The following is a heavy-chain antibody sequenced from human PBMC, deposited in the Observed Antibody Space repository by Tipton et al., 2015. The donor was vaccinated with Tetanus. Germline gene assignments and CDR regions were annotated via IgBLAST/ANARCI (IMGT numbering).Heavy chain of an antibody. CDR1: GYTFTGYY. D-gene: IGHD3-22*01. CDR2: IDPNSGGT. V-gene: IGHV1-2*02. J-gene: IGHJ6*02. Sequence: QLVQSGAEVKKPGASAKVSCKASGYTFTGYYIYWVRQAPGQGLEWMGWIDPNSGGTVYAQKFQGRVTMTRDTSISTAYMELRSLRSDDTAVYYCARDRGDYIYYGMDVWGPGTTVTV. CDR3: ARDRGDYIYYGMDV.